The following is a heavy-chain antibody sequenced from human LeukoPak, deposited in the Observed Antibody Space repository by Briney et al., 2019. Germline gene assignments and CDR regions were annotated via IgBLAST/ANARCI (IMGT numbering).Heavy chain of an antibody. D-gene: IGHD2-21*02. V-gene: IGHV3-23*01. CDR3: AKDRIGCSGDCFSDTETFQN. CDR2: ISGNGGTT. Sequence: GGSLRLSCAASGFIFDRYVMSWVRQAPGKGLEWVSGISGNGGTTYYPDSVKGRFTISRDNSRNTLYLQMNSLRVDDTAVYYCAKDRIGCSGDCFSDTETFQNWGQGILVTVSS. J-gene: IGHJ1*01. CDR1: GFIFDRYV.